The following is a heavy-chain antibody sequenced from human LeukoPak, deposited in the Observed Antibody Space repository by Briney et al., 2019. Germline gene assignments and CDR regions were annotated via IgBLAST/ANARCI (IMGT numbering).Heavy chain of an antibody. CDR1: GHTFTGYY. Sequence: ASVKVSCKASGHTFTGYYMHWVRQAPGQGLEWMGWITPISGGTNYAQKFQGRVTMTRDTSLSTAYMQLSRLRSDETAVYYRARAITMVRGVSIYAMAIWGQGTTVTVSS. V-gene: IGHV1-2*02. CDR2: ITPISGGT. D-gene: IGHD3-10*01. J-gene: IGHJ6*02. CDR3: ARAITMVRGVSIYAMAI.